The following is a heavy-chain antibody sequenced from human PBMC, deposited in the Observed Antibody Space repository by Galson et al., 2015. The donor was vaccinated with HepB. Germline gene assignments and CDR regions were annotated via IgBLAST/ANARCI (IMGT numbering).Heavy chain of an antibody. D-gene: IGHD3-22*01. CDR3: ARAMVMTWTLGTYFDY. CDR1: GFTVSSNY. Sequence: SLRLSCAASGFTVSSNYMSWVRQAPGKGLEWVSVIYSGGSTYYADSVKGRFTISRDNSKNTLYLQMNSLRAEDTAVYYCARAMVMTWTLGTYFDYWGQGTLVTVSS. V-gene: IGHV3-66*01. CDR2: IYSGGST. J-gene: IGHJ4*02.